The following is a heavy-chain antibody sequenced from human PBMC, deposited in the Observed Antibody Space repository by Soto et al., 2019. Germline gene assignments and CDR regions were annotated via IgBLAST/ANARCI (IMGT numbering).Heavy chain of an antibody. CDR1: GFTFNNYA. CDR2: MSGNGGRI. J-gene: IGHJ4*02. CDR3: VKDPESGGSGGAWFDY. V-gene: IGHV3-23*04. D-gene: IGHD2-21*02. Sequence: EVQLVESGGGLVQPGGSLRLSCAVSGFTFNNYAMTWVRQAPGKGLEWVSLMSGNGGRILYADSVKGRFTISRDNSKNTRNLQMNGRRLDDTAVYYCVKDPESGGSGGAWFDYWGQGTLVTVSS.